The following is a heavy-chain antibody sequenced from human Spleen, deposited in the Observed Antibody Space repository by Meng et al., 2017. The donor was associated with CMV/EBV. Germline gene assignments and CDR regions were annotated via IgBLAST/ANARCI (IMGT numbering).Heavy chain of an antibody. V-gene: IGHV3-48*03. D-gene: IGHD2-2*02. Sequence: GESLKISCAASGFIFSSYEMNWVRQAPGKGLEWISYIRNSDSTIYYADSVKGRFTISTDNAKNSRYLQMNSLRGEDTAVYYCVRGSSRFCTSTSCYNLDYWGQGALVTVSS. CDR1: GFIFSSYE. J-gene: IGHJ4*02. CDR3: VRGSSRFCTSTSCYNLDY. CDR2: IRNSDSTI.